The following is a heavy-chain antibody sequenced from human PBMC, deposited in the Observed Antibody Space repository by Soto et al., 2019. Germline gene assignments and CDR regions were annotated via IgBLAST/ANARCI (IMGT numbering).Heavy chain of an antibody. Sequence: TSETLSLTCTVSGGSISSSSYHWGWIRQPPGKGLEWIGSIYYSGTTYYNPSLKSRVTISVDTSKNQFSLKLSSVTAADTAVYYCARSISVAMDFWGQETLVTVSS. J-gene: IGHJ4*02. D-gene: IGHD6-19*01. CDR1: GGSISSSSYH. CDR3: ARSISVAMDF. V-gene: IGHV4-39*01. CDR2: IYYSGTT.